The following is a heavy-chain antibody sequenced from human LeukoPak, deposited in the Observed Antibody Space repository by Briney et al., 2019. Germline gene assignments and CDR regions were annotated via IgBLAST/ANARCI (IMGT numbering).Heavy chain of an antibody. J-gene: IGHJ4*02. CDR1: GGSISSYY. CDR2: IYYSGST. V-gene: IGHV4-59*08. D-gene: IGHD6-13*01. CDR3: ARHYYSSREFDY. Sequence: SETLSLTCTVSGGSISSYYWSWIRQPPGKGLEWIGYIYYSGSTNYNPSLKSRVTISVDTSKNQFSLKLSSMTAAHTAVYYCARHYYSSREFDYWGQGTLVTVSS.